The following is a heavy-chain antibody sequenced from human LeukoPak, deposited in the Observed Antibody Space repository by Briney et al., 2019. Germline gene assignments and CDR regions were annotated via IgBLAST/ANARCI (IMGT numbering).Heavy chain of an antibody. CDR3: ARRHYYDSSSYYDY. V-gene: IGHV5-51*01. CDR1: GYSFASYW. D-gene: IGHD3-22*01. J-gene: IGHJ4*02. CDR2: IYPGDSNT. Sequence: GESLKISCKGSGYSFASYWTGWVRQMPGKGLEWMGIIYPGDSNTRYSPSFQGQVTISADRSISTAYLQWSSLKASDTAMYYCARRHYYDSSSYYDYWGQGTLVTVSS.